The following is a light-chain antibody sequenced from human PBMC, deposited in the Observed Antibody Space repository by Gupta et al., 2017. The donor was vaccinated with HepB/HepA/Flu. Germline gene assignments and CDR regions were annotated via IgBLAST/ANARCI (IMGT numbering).Light chain of an antibody. J-gene: IGKJ1*01. CDR2: DAS. V-gene: IGKV3-15*01. Sequence: EIVMTQSPATLSVSPGERATLSCRASQSVSSNLAWYQQKPGQPPRLLIYDASTRATDIPARFSGSGSGTEFTLTISSLQSEDFAVYYCQQYNNWPPRWTFGQGTKVEIK. CDR3: QQYNNWPPRWT. CDR1: QSVSSN.